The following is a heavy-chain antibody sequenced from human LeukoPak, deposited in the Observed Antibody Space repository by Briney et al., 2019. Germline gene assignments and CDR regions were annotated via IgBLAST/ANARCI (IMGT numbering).Heavy chain of an antibody. CDR2: ISGSGGST. Sequence: PGGSLVLSCAASGFTFSSYAMSWVRQAPGKGLEWVSAISGSGGSTYYADSVKGRFTISRDNSKNTLYLQMNSLRAEDTAVYYCAKVITYYDFWSGYYGGPFDYWGQGTLVTVSS. D-gene: IGHD3-3*01. V-gene: IGHV3-23*01. J-gene: IGHJ4*02. CDR3: AKVITYYDFWSGYYGGPFDY. CDR1: GFTFSSYA.